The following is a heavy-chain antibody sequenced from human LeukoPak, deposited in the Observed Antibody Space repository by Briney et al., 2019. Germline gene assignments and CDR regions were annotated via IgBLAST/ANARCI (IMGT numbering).Heavy chain of an antibody. CDR1: GGSFSGYY. D-gene: IGHD2-15*01. V-gene: IGHV4-34*01. CDR3: ARGMVVAATLNWFDP. Sequence: SETLSLTCAVYGGSFSGYYWSWIRQPPGKGLEWIGEINHSGSTNYNPSLKSRVTISVDTSKNQFSLKLSSVTAADTAVYYCARGMVVAATLNWFDPWGQGTLVTVSS. CDR2: INHSGST. J-gene: IGHJ5*02.